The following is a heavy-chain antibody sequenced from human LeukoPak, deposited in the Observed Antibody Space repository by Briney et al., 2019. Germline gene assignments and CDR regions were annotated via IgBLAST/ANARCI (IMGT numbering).Heavy chain of an antibody. Sequence: ASVKVSCKASGYTFTSYGISWVRQAPGQGLEWTGWISAYNGNTNYAQKLQGRVTMTTDTSTSTAYMELRSLRSDDTAVYYCARVTVDYDILTGYPPDYWGQGTLVTVSS. CDR3: ARVTVDYDILTGYPPDY. CDR1: GYTFTSYG. V-gene: IGHV1-18*01. CDR2: ISAYNGNT. D-gene: IGHD3-9*01. J-gene: IGHJ4*02.